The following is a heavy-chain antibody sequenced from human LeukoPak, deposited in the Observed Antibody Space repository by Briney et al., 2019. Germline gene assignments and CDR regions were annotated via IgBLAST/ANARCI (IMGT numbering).Heavy chain of an antibody. CDR3: ARVLKSDYYDSSGYYIAFDI. V-gene: IGHV4-34*01. CDR2: INHSGST. CDR1: GGSFSGYY. J-gene: IGHJ3*02. D-gene: IGHD3-22*01. Sequence: SETLSLTCAVYGGSFSGYYWSWIRQPPGEGLEWIGEINHSGSTNYNPSLKSRVTISVDTSKNQFSLKLSSVTAADTAVYYCARVLKSDYYDSSGYYIAFDIWGQGTMVTVSS.